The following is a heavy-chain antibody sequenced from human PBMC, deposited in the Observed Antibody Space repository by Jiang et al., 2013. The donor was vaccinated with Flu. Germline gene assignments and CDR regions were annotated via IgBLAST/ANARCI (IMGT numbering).Heavy chain of an antibody. D-gene: IGHD2-21*02. CDR3: ARQREDDYYYWVDP. Sequence: VQLVESGAEVKKPGESLKISCKGSGYSFASYWITWVRQMPGKGPEWMGIIYPADSDTRYSPSFQGQVTISADKSINTAYLEWTGLKASDTAMYYCARQREDDYYYWVDPWGQGTLVTVSS. CDR2: IYPADSDT. J-gene: IGHJ5*02. CDR1: GYSFASYW. V-gene: IGHV5-51*01.